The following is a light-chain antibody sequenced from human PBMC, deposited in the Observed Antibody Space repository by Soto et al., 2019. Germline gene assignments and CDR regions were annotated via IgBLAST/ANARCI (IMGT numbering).Light chain of an antibody. CDR1: QGISRY. J-gene: IGKJ3*01. CDR2: GAS. V-gene: IGKV1-9*01. Sequence: DIQLTQSPSFLSASVGDRVTITCRASQGISRYLAWYQQKPGKAPKLLIYGASSLQGGVPSRFSGSGSGTEFTLTISSLQHEDSATYFCQHLNSYPLTFGPGTEVDV. CDR3: QHLNSYPLT.